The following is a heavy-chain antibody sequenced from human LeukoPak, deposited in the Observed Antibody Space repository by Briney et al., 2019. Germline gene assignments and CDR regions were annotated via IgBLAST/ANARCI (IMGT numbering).Heavy chain of an antibody. D-gene: IGHD2-15*01. CDR2: IYYSGST. Sequence: SETLSLTCTVSGGSISSYYWSWIRQPPGKGLEWIGYIYYSGSTNYNPSLKSRVTISVDTSKNQFSLKLSSVTAADTAVYYCAVVVAANWFDPWGQGTLVTVSS. CDR1: GGSISSYY. V-gene: IGHV4-59*01. J-gene: IGHJ5*02. CDR3: AVVVAANWFDP.